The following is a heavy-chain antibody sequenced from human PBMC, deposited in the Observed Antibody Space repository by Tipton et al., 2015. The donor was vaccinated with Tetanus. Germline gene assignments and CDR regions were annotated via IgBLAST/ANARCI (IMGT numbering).Heavy chain of an antibody. V-gene: IGHV4-39*07. D-gene: IGHD5-24*01. CDR1: GASIIDKTHY. Sequence: TLSLTCTVSGASIIDKTHYWGWIRQSPGKGLEWIGEISHSGSSSYSPSLKSRVTISVDTSKNQFSLRLRSVAAADTAVYYCARGGRDAYNNPLGAFDVWGRGTTVTVSS. CDR3: ARGGRDAYNNPLGAFDV. CDR2: ISHSGSS. J-gene: IGHJ3*01.